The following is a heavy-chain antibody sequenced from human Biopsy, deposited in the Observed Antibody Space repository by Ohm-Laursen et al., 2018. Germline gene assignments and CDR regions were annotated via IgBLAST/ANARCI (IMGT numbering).Heavy chain of an antibody. CDR1: GFTVSSNY. D-gene: IGHD4-23*01. V-gene: IGHV3-11*01. J-gene: IGHJ6*02. Sequence: SLRLSCAASGFTVSSNYMNWVRQAPGKGLEWVSYISSGGTTIYYADSVKGRFTISRDNAKNSLYLQMNSLRADDTAVYYCARDTRWSPYHMDVWGQGTTVTVSS. CDR2: ISSGGTTI. CDR3: ARDTRWSPYHMDV.